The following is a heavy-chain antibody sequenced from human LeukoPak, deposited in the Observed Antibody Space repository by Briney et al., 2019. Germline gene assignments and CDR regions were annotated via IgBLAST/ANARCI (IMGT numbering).Heavy chain of an antibody. D-gene: IGHD1-26*01. J-gene: IGHJ4*02. Sequence: GGSLRLSCAASGFTFTSHSLNWVRQAPGKGLEWVSSISFDSTYIYYADSLKGRFSVSRDNARNSVYLQMNGLTAEDTALYYCARDGIAGETAFDYWGQGTLVTVSS. CDR2: ISFDSTYI. V-gene: IGHV3-21*01. CDR3: ARDGIAGETAFDY. CDR1: GFTFTSHS.